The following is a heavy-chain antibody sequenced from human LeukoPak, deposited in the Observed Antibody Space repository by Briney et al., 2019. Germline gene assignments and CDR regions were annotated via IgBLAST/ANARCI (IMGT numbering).Heavy chain of an antibody. Sequence: SETLSLTCTVSGGSISSYYWSWIRQPPGKGLEWIGFIYYSGSTNYNPSLKSRVTISVDTSKNQFSLKLSSVTAADTAVYYCACLTTADAFDIWGQGTMVTVSS. CDR2: IYYSGST. CDR3: ACLTTADAFDI. CDR1: GGSISSYY. D-gene: IGHD3-22*01. J-gene: IGHJ3*02. V-gene: IGHV4-59*01.